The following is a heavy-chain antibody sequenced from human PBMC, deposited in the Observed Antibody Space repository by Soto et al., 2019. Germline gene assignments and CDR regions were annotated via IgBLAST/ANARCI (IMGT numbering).Heavy chain of an antibody. V-gene: IGHV4-39*01. Sequence: QLQLQESGPGLVKPSETLSLTCTVSGGSISSSSYYWGWIRQPPGKWLEWIGSIYYSGSTYYNPSLKSRVTISVDTSKNQFSLKLSSVTAADTAVYYCASWVDGNIVGHFDYWGQGTLVTVSS. D-gene: IGHD1-26*01. J-gene: IGHJ4*02. CDR3: ASWVDGNIVGHFDY. CDR2: IYYSGST. CDR1: GGSISSSSYY.